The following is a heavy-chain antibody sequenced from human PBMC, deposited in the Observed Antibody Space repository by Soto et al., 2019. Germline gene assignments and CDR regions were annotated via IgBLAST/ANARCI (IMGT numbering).Heavy chain of an antibody. CDR1: GFTFGDYT. J-gene: IGHJ6*02. CDR3: ARDVASYDYGDFYGMDV. CDR2: IRSKAYGGTT. V-gene: IGHV3-49*05. D-gene: IGHD4-17*01. Sequence: EVQLLASGGGLVKPGRTLRLSCTASGFTFGDYTMAWFRQAPGGGLEWVSFIRSKAYGGTTEYAASVKGRFTISRDDSKSIAYLQMNRLQSEDTAVYYCARDVASYDYGDFYGMDVWGQGTTVTVSS.